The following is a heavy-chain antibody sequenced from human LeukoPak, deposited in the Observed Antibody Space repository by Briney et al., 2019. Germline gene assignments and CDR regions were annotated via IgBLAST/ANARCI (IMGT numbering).Heavy chain of an antibody. CDR2: IKQDETEK. CDR1: GFTFSNFW. D-gene: IGHD2-2*01. CDR3: VGLGSTSPGYWYKLFDQ. Sequence: GGSLRLSCTASGFTFSNFWMGWVRQAPGKGLEWVANIKQDETEKFYLGSVKGRFTISRDNAKNSLYLQMNSLRVEDTALYYCVGLGSTSPGYWYKLFDQWGQGTLVTVSS. J-gene: IGHJ4*02. V-gene: IGHV3-7*03.